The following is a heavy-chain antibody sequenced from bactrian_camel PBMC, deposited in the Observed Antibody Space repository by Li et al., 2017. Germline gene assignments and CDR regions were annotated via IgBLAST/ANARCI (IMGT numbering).Heavy chain of an antibody. CDR2: MIAGGGST. Sequence: HVQLVESGGGLVQPGGSLRLSCAASGFTFSRLYMHWVRQTPGKGLEWVSMIAGGGSTYYADSVKGRFTISRDNAKMQLSRLKPEDMAMYYCANLGSGIMRLWGQGSQVTVS. V-gene: IGHV3S1*01. CDR3: ANLGSGIMRL. D-gene: IGHD3*01. J-gene: IGHJ4*01. CDR1: GFTFSRLY.